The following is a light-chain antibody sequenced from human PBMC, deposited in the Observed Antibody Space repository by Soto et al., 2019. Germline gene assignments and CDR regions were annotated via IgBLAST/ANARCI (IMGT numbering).Light chain of an antibody. CDR1: QGIYSH. V-gene: IGKV1-9*01. J-gene: IGKJ4*01. Sequence: DIQLTQSPSFLSASVGDRVTITCRASQGIYSHLAWYQQKPGKTPKLLIYAASTLQSGVPSRFSGSRSGTDFTLTVSSLQPDDVATCDCQHHNSYPLSFGGGTMVEIK. CDR3: QHHNSYPLS. CDR2: AAS.